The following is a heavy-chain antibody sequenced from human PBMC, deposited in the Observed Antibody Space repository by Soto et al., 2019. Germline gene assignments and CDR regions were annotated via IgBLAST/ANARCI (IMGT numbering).Heavy chain of an antibody. D-gene: IGHD4-4*01. CDR1: GFTFDDYA. CDR2: ISWSGDNM. Sequence: QLVESGGGLVQPGRSLRLSCAASGFTFDDYAMHWVRQAPGKGLEWVSVISWSGDNMAYADSVKGRFITSRDNVKNSLYLQMNSLRVEDTALYHCVKVSYSSLTTLGSAFDVWGQGTMVTVS. V-gene: IGHV3-9*01. CDR3: VKVSYSSLTTLGSAFDV. J-gene: IGHJ3*01.